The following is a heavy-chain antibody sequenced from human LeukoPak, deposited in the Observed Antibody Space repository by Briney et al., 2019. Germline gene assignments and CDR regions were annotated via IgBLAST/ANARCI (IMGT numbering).Heavy chain of an antibody. D-gene: IGHD2-2*01. J-gene: IGHJ6*03. Sequence: GGSLRLSCTASGFTFGDYAMSWVRQAPGKGLGWVGFIRSKVYGGTTEYAASVKGRFTISRDDSKSIAYLQMNSLKTEDTAVYYCTRDPGCSSTSCYVYYYYYMDVWGKGTTVTVSS. CDR1: GFTFGDYA. V-gene: IGHV3-49*04. CDR3: TRDPGCSSTSCYVYYYYYMDV. CDR2: IRSKVYGGTT.